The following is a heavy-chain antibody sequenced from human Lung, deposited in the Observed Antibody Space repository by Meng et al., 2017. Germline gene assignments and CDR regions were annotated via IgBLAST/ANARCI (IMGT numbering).Heavy chain of an antibody. J-gene: IGHJ4*02. V-gene: IGHV1-18*01. D-gene: IGHD2-15*01. CDR1: GYIFTRYG. Sequence: QVQLVQSGGEGKNPGASVKVSCKASGYIFTRYGITWVRQAPGQGLEWMGWISGYNGNTNYAQKLQGRVTMTTDTSTSTAYMELRSLRSDDTAVYYCARAEEEYCSGGSCPNFDFWGQGTLVTVSS. CDR2: ISGYNGNT. CDR3: ARAEEEYCSGGSCPNFDF.